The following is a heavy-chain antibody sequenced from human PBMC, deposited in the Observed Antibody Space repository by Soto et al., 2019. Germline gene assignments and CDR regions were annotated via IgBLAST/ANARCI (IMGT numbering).Heavy chain of an antibody. V-gene: IGHV3-9*01. CDR3: AKDRYSWGEFPDL. Sequence: EVQLVESGGGLVQPGRSLRLSCAASGFTFDDYAMHWVRQAPGKGLEWVSGISWNSGSIGYADSVKGRFTISRDNAKNSLYLQMNSLRAEDTALYYCAKDRYSWGEFPDLWGQGTMVTVSS. CDR2: ISWNSGSI. J-gene: IGHJ3*01. D-gene: IGHD1-1*01. CDR1: GFTFDDYA.